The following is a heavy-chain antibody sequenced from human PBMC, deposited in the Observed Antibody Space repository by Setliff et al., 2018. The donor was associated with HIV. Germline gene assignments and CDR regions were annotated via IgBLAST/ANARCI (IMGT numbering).Heavy chain of an antibody. V-gene: IGHV5-51*01. CDR3: ARHRHTAAGTLDAFDL. J-gene: IGHJ3*01. D-gene: IGHD6-13*01. CDR1: EYSFTSHW. Sequence: GESLKISCKGSEYSFTSHWIGWVRQMPGKGLEWMGIIHPVDSDARYSPSFQGQVTMSVDNSINTAYLQWGSLKASDTAFYYCARHRHTAAGTLDAFDLWGQGTMVTVS. CDR2: IHPVDSDA.